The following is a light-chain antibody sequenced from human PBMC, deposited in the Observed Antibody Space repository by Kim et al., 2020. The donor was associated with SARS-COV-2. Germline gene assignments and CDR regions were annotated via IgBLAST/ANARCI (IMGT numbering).Light chain of an antibody. CDR2: GAS. Sequence: EIVMTQSPDIVSVSPGERATLSCRASQSVGSNLAWYQQKPGQAPRLLIYGASTRATGIPARFCGSGSGTDFTLTVSSLQSEDFAVYYCQQYHDWPPITFGQGTRLEIK. CDR3: QQYHDWPPIT. J-gene: IGKJ5*01. V-gene: IGKV3-15*01. CDR1: QSVGSN.